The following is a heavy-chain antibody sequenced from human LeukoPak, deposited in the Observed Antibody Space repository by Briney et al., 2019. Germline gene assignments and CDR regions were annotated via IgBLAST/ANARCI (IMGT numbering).Heavy chain of an antibody. V-gene: IGHV3-7*01. J-gene: IGHJ6*03. Sequence: PGGSLRLSCAASGFTFSSYWMSWVRQAPGKGLEWVANIKQDGSEKYYVDSVKGRFTISRDNAKNSLYLQMNSLRAEDTAVYCCARGAYYGSGKVGFYYYYLDVWGKGTTVTISS. D-gene: IGHD3-10*01. CDR3: ARGAYYGSGKVGFYYYYLDV. CDR1: GFTFSSYW. CDR2: IKQDGSEK.